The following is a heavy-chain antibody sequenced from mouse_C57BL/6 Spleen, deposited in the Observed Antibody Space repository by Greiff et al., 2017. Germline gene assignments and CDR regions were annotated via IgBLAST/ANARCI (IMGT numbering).Heavy chain of an antibody. V-gene: IGHV5-17*01. D-gene: IGHD1-1*01. CDR1: GFTFSDYG. J-gene: IGHJ1*03. CDR2: ISSGSSTI. CDR3: ARQWYYGSSPYWYFDV. Sequence: EVKLMESGGGLVKPGGSLKLSCAASGFTFSDYGMPWVRQAPEKGLEWVAYISSGSSTIYYADTVKGRFTISRDNAKNTRFLQMTSLRSEDTAMYYCARQWYYGSSPYWYFDVWGTGTTVTVSS.